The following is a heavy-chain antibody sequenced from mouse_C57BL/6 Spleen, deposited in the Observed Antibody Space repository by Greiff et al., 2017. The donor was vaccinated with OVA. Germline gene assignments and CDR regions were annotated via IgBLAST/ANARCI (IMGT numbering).Heavy chain of an antibody. Sequence: EVKLQQSGPGLVKPSQSLSLTCSVTGYSITSGYYWNWIRQFPGNKLEWMGYISYDGSNNYNPSLKNRISITRDTSKNQFFLKLNSVTTEDTATYYCARDGLYDSYAMDYWGQGTSVTVSS. V-gene: IGHV3-6*01. CDR2: ISYDGSN. CDR3: ARDGLYDSYAMDY. J-gene: IGHJ4*01. CDR1: GYSITSGYY. D-gene: IGHD2-3*01.